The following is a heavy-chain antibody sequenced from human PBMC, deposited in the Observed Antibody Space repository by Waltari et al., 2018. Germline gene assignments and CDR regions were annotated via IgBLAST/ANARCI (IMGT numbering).Heavy chain of an antibody. CDR3: ARHTYYDFWSGSADAFDI. CDR2: INHSGST. CDR1: GGSFSGYY. Sequence: QVQLQQWGAGLLKPSETLSLTCAVYGGSFSGYYWGWIRQPPGKGLEWIGEINHSGSTNYNPSLKSRVTISVDTSKNQFSLKLSSVTAADTAVYYCARHTYYDFWSGSADAFDIWGQGTMVTVSS. J-gene: IGHJ3*02. D-gene: IGHD3-3*01. V-gene: IGHV4-34*01.